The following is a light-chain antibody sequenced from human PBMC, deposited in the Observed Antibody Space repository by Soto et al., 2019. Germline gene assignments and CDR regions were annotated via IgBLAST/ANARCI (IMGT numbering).Light chain of an antibody. CDR1: QSVSSN. CDR3: QQYNNWPPLT. Sequence: EIVMTPSPATLSVSPLEIASLSCSASQSVSSNLAWYQQTPGQAPRLLIYGASTRATGIPARFSGSGSGTEFPLTISSLQSEDFAVYYCQQYNNWPPLTFGGGTKVAIK. V-gene: IGKV3-15*01. J-gene: IGKJ4*01. CDR2: GAS.